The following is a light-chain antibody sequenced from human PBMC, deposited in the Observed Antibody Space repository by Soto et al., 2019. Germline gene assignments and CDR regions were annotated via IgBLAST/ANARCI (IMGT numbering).Light chain of an antibody. J-gene: IGKJ1*01. CDR2: GAS. CDR3: QHYSSWLWT. CDR1: QSVDSK. Sequence: EIVMTQSPATLSVSPGERATLSCRASQSVDSKLAWYQQKPGQGPRLLIYGASSRATGIPARFSGSGSETAFTLTISSLQSEDFAVYYCQHYSSWLWTFGQGTKVEIK. V-gene: IGKV3-15*01.